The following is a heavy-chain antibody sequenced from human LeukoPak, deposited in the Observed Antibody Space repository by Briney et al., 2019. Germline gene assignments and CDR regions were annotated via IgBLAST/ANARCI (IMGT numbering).Heavy chain of an antibody. CDR1: GFTFSSYA. Sequence: GGSLRLSCAASGFTFSSYAMSWVRQAPGKGLEWVSSMSGSGGSTYYADSVKGRFTISRDNSKNTLYLQMNTLRAVDTAVYYCAKDREYSYVYDAFDIWGQGTLVTVSS. V-gene: IGHV3-23*01. D-gene: IGHD3-16*01. CDR3: AKDREYSYVYDAFDI. J-gene: IGHJ3*02. CDR2: MSGSGGST.